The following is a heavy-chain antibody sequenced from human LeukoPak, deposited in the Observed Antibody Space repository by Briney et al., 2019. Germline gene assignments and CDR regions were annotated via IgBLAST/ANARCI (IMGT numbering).Heavy chain of an antibody. CDR1: GGSISSYY. J-gene: IGHJ4*02. CDR3: AREWGVTTVTQIDY. CDR2: IYTSGST. Sequence: SETLSLTCTVSGGSISSYYWSWIRQPAGKGLEWIGRIYTSGSTNYNPSLKRRVTMSVDTSKNQFSLKLSSVTAADTAVYYCAREWGVTTVTQIDYWGQGTLVTVSS. D-gene: IGHD4-11*01. V-gene: IGHV4-4*07.